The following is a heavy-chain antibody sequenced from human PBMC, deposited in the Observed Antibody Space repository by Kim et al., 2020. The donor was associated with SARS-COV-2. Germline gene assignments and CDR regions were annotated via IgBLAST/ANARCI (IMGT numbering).Heavy chain of an antibody. CDR3: ARWGENSDYYDSSGPDAFDI. CDR1: GGTFSSYA. CDR2: IIPIFGTA. J-gene: IGHJ3*02. Sequence: VKVSCKASGGTFSSYAISWVRQAPGQGLEWMGGIIPIFGTANYAQKFQGRVTITADESTSTAYMELSSLRSEDTAVYYCARWGENSDYYDSSGPDAFDIWGQGTMVTVSS. D-gene: IGHD3-22*01. V-gene: IGHV1-69*13.